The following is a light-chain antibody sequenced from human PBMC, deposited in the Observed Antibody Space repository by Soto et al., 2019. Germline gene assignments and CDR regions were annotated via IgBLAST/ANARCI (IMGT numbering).Light chain of an antibody. CDR3: QQSYSPLSIT. J-gene: IGKJ5*01. Sequence: DIQMTQSPSSLSAFVGDRVTITCRASESISRHLNWYQQKPGKAPKLLIYAASSLQNGVPSRFSGGGSGTDFTLTISNLQPEDFATYYCQQSYSPLSITFGQGTRLEIK. CDR1: ESISRH. V-gene: IGKV1-39*01. CDR2: AAS.